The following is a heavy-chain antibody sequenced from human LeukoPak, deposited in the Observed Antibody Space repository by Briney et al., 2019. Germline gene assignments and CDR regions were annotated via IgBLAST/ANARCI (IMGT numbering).Heavy chain of an antibody. V-gene: IGHV5-51*01. D-gene: IGHD1-7*01. CDR1: GYSFTNYW. Sequence: ASVKVSCKASGYSFTNYWIGWVRQMPGKGLEWMGIIYPGDSDTRYSPSFQGQVTISADKSISTAYLQWSSLKASDTAMYYCARRGIGITGTIYNWFDPWGQGTLVTVSS. CDR3: ARRGIGITGTIYNWFDP. CDR2: IYPGDSDT. J-gene: IGHJ5*02.